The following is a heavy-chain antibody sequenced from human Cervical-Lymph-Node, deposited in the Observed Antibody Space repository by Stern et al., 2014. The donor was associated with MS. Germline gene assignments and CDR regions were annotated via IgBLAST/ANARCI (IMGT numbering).Heavy chain of an antibody. CDR1: GYTFTDYQ. J-gene: IGHJ6*02. V-gene: IGHV1-2*04. CDR2: INPNSGGT. D-gene: IGHD3-10*01. Sequence: QVQLVQSGAEVRKPGASVKVSCKASGYTFTDYQMHWVRSAPGQGLEAMGCINPNSGGTNYAQKFQGWVTMTRDTSISTAYMELSRLRSDDTAVYYCARGEFGGMDVWGQGTTVTVSS. CDR3: ARGEFGGMDV.